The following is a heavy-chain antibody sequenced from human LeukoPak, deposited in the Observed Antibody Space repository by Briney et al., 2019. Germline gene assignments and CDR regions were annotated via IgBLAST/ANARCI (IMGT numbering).Heavy chain of an antibody. D-gene: IGHD1-26*01. J-gene: IGHJ4*02. CDR2: IDGPTFRT. CDR1: GFXFSNYA. Sequence: GESLRLSCAGSGFXFSNYAIHWVRQAPGKGLEWVSTIDGPTFRTHYADSVMGRFTISRDNSKNTLYLQMNSLRAEDTAVYFCTTWVGAHFDFWGQGTLVTVSS. V-gene: IGHV3-23*01. CDR3: TTWVGAHFDF.